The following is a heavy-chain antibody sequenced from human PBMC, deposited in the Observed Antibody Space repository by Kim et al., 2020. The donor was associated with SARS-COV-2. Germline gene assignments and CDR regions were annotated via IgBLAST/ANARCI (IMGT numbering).Heavy chain of an antibody. Sequence: SQTLSLTCTVPGGSISSSSYYWGWIRQPPGKGLEWIGSIYYSGSTYYNPSLKSRVTISVDTSKNQFSLKLSSVTAADTAVYYCARTGGVTTLFDYWGQGT. CDR3: ARTGGVTTLFDY. CDR1: GGSISSSSYY. V-gene: IGHV4-39*01. J-gene: IGHJ4*02. D-gene: IGHD4-4*01. CDR2: IYYSGST.